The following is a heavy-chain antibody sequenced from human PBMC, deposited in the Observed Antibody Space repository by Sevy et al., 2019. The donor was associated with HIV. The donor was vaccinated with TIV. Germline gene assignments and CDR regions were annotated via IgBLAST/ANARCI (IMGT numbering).Heavy chain of an antibody. CDR3: ARDIPDYVSGYYSVDAFDI. CDR2: IISKFGTT. V-gene: IGHV1-69*13. Sequence: ASVKVSCKASGGSFSNFPVSWVRQAPGQGLEWMGMIISKFGTTDYAQKFQGRVTITEDESTTTAYMELTSLRAEDTAVYYGARDIPDYVSGYYSVDAFDIWGQGTKVTVSS. CDR1: GGSFSNFP. D-gene: IGHD3-22*01. J-gene: IGHJ3*02.